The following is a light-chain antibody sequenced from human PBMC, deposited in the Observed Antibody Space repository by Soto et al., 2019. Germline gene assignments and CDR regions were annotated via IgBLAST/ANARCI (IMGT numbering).Light chain of an antibody. CDR2: GAS. CDR1: QSVSNNY. J-gene: IGKJ1*01. V-gene: IGKV3-20*01. CDR3: QQYGSSGT. Sequence: EIELTQSPATLSLSPGKRATLSCRASQSVSNNYLAWYQQKPGQAPRLLIYGASNRATGIPDRFRGSGSGTYFTLTISRLEPEDFAVYCCQQYGSSGTFGQGTKVDIK.